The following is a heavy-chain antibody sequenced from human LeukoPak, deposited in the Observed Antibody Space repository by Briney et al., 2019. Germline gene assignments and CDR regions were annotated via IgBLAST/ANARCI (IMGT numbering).Heavy chain of an antibody. J-gene: IGHJ4*02. V-gene: IGHV3-7*01. CDR3: ARERDGRFFDY. CDR1: GLTFRSYS. CDR2: INQDGSEK. D-gene: IGHD5-24*01. Sequence: GGSLRLSCAVSGLTFRSYSMSWVRQAPGKGLEWVANINQDGSEKYFVDSVKGRFTISRDNAKNSLHLQMNTLRAEDTAVYYCARERDGRFFDYWGQGTLVTVSS.